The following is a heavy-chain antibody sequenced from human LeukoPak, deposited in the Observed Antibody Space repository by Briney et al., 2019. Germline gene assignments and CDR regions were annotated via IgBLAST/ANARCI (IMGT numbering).Heavy chain of an antibody. D-gene: IGHD4-17*01. CDR3: AKDVTTVTYYFDY. Sequence: GRSLRLSCAASGFTFSSYGMHWVRQAPGKGLEWVAVISYDGSNKYYADSVKGRFTISRDNSKNTLYLQMNSLRAEDTAVYYCAKDVTTVTYYFDYWGQGTLVTVSS. CDR1: GFTFSSYG. V-gene: IGHV3-30*18. CDR2: ISYDGSNK. J-gene: IGHJ4*02.